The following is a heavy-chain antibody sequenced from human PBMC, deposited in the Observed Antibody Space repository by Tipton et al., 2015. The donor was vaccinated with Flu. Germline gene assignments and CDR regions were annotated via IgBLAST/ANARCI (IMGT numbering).Heavy chain of an antibody. D-gene: IGHD3-10*01. V-gene: IGHV4-34*12. CDR1: GDFFSDYY. J-gene: IGHJ4*02. Sequence: LRLSCGVYGDFFSDYYWNWIRQSPGKGLEWIGDILHSGSTTYNPSLKSRVTISVDTSKNQFSLKLSSVTAADTAVYYCARRGAVLLFDYWGQGTLVTVSS. CDR2: ILHSGST. CDR3: ARRGAVLLFDY.